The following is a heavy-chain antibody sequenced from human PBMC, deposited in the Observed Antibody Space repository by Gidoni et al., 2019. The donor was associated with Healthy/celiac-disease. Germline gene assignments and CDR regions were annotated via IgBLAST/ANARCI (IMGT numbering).Heavy chain of an antibody. CDR1: GFTFSSYS. V-gene: IGHV3-21*01. Sequence: EVQLVESGGGLVKPGGSLRLSCAASGFTFSSYSMNWVRQAPGKGLEWVSSISSSSSYIYYADSVKGRFTISRDNAKNSLYLQMNSLRAEDTAVYYCATLPGVGILVMDVWGQGTTVTVSS. CDR2: ISSSSSYI. J-gene: IGHJ6*02. CDR3: ATLPGVGILVMDV. D-gene: IGHD1-26*01.